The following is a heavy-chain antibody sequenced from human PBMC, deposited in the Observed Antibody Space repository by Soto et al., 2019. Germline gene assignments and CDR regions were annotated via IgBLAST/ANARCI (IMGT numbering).Heavy chain of an antibody. CDR2: IYYSGST. V-gene: IGHV4-59*12. CDR1: GGSISSYY. J-gene: IGHJ5*02. D-gene: IGHD3-22*01. Sequence: PSETLSLTCTVSGGSISSYYWSWIRQPPGKGLEWIGYIYYSGSTNYNPSLKSRVTISVDTSKNQFSLKLSSVTAADTAVYYCARVLRDYDSSGYFYVPNWFDPWGQGTLVTVS. CDR3: ARVLRDYDSSGYFYVPNWFDP.